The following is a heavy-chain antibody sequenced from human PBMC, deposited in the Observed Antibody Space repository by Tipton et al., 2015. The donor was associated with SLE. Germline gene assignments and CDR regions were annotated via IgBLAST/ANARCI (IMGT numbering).Heavy chain of an antibody. CDR2: IYHSGST. CDR1: GDSISSGTYY. Sequence: TLSLTCTVSGDSISSGTYYWGWIRQPPGKGLEWIGSIYHSGSTYYNPSLKSRLTISVDTSNNQFSLKLKSVTAADTAVYYCASFRDMVQGVIGTFNIWGQGTMVTVSS. V-gene: IGHV4-38-2*02. D-gene: IGHD3-10*01. CDR3: ASFRDMVQGVIGTFNI. J-gene: IGHJ3*02.